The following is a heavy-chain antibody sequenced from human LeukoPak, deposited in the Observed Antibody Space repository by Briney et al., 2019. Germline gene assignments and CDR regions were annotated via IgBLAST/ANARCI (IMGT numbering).Heavy chain of an antibody. D-gene: IGHD4-17*01. CDR1: GDSISRFY. V-gene: IGHV4-4*07. J-gene: IGHJ6*03. CDR3: ARGLPSYGDYVDYYFDMDV. CDR2: ISTIGST. Sequence: SETLCLTCTVSGDSISRFYWSWIRQPAGKGLQWIGRISTIGSTNYNPSLKSRVTMSVDRSTNEFSLTVRSVTAADTALYYCARGLPSYGDYVDYYFDMDVWGKGTTVTVSS.